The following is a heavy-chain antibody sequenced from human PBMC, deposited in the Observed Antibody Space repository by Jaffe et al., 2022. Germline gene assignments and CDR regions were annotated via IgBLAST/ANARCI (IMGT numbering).Heavy chain of an antibody. CDR1: GFTFSSYG. J-gene: IGHJ4*02. CDR3: AKDSLLELGGVNTMTYTVDY. D-gene: IGHD3-16*01. CDR2: IRYDGSNK. Sequence: QVQLVESGGGVVQPGGSLRLSCAASGFTFSSYGMHWVRQAPGKGLEWVAFIRYDGSNKYYADSVKGRFTISRDNSKNTLYLQMNSLRAEDTAVYYCAKDSLLELGGVNTMTYTVDYWGQGTLVTVSS. V-gene: IGHV3-30*02.